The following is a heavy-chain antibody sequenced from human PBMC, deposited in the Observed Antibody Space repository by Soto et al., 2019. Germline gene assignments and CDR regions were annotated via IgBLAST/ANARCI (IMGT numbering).Heavy chain of an antibody. V-gene: IGHV4-61*01. CDR3: ARRGSSWYLAIDY. Sequence: PSETLSLTCFVSGGSVSNKTYYWSWIRQPPGKRLEWIGYVYYSGTTNYNPSLKSRVTISVDLPKNQFSLKLSSVTAADTAVYDCARRGSSWYLAIDYWGQGTLVTVSS. J-gene: IGHJ4*02. CDR1: GGSVSNKTYY. D-gene: IGHD6-13*01. CDR2: VYYSGTT.